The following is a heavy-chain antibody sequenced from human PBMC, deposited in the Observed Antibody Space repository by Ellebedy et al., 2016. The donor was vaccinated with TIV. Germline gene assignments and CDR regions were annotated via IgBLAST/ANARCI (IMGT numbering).Heavy chain of an antibody. CDR3: ARIGVGDFQEYYFDY. CDR2: IYYSGST. J-gene: IGHJ4*02. CDR1: GGSVSSGSYY. D-gene: IGHD2-21*01. V-gene: IGHV4-61*01. Sequence: MPGGSLRLSCTVSGGSVSSGSYYWSWIRQPPGKGLEWIGYIYYSGSTNYNPSLKSRVTISVDTSKNQFSLKLSSVTAADTAVYYCARIGVGDFQEYYFDYWGQGTLVTVSS.